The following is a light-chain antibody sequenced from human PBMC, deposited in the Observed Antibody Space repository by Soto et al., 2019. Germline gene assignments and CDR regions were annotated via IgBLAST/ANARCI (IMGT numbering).Light chain of an antibody. V-gene: IGKV1-5*01. CDR3: QQYDSFSVT. Sequence: DIQMTQSPSTLSASVGDTVTVTCRASQSVSGWLAWYQQKPGEAPKLLIYDASNLETGVPSRFSGSGSGTEFTLTISSLQPEDFATYYCQQYDSFSVTFGQGTKADIK. CDR2: DAS. CDR1: QSVSGW. J-gene: IGKJ1*01.